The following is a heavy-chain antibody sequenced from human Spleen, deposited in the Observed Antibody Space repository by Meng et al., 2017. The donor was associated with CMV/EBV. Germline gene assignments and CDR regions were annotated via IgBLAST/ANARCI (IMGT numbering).Heavy chain of an antibody. V-gene: IGHV4-34*01. D-gene: IGHD5-24*01. CDR1: GGSCSGYY. CDR3: ARTGDDYYVDY. CDR2: INHSGST. J-gene: IGHJ4*02. Sequence: LTCAGYGGSCSGYYWRWIRQPPGKGLEWSGEINHSGSTNYNPSLKSRVTISVDTSKNKFSLKLSSVTAADTAVYYCARTGDDYYVDYWGQGTLVTVSS.